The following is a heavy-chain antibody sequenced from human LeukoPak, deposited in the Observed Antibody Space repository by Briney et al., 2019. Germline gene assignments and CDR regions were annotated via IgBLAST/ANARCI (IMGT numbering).Heavy chain of an antibody. Sequence: ASVKVSCKASRYTFTSYDINWVRQATGQGLEWMGWMNPNSGNTGYAQKFQGRVTITTDESTSTAYMELSSLRSEDTAVYYCARVRITIFGVVIINTGWFDPWGQGTLVTVSS. V-gene: IGHV1-8*03. CDR1: RYTFTSYD. J-gene: IGHJ5*02. D-gene: IGHD3-3*01. CDR3: ARVRITIFGVVIINTGWFDP. CDR2: MNPNSGNT.